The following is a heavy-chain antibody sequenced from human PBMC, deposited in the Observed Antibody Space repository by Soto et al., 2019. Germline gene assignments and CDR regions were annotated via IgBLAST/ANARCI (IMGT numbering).Heavy chain of an antibody. J-gene: IGHJ4*02. CDR1: GFTFSSYW. V-gene: IGHV3-74*03. CDR3: ARHGGTPDLYFDY. CDR2: INNDGSRI. D-gene: IGHD3-16*01. Sequence: GGSLRLSCAASGFTFSSYWMHWVRQVPGKGLVWVSRINNDGSRITYADSVKDRFTISRDNAKNSLYLQMSSLRAEDTALYYCARHGGTPDLYFDYWGQGTPVTVSS.